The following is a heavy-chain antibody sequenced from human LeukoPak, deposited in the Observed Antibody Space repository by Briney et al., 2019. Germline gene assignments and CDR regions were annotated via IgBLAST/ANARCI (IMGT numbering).Heavy chain of an antibody. Sequence: PSETLSLTCAVSCDSLSNRNWWIWVRQPPGKGLEGSGSTPYSRCPYYNPSLKSRVPISVDTSKNQFSLKLSSVTAADTAVYYCARVAGDYRYYFDYWGQGTLVTVSS. CDR2: TPYSRCP. D-gene: IGHD4-17*01. J-gene: IGHJ4*02. V-gene: IGHV4-4*02. CDR3: ARVAGDYRYYFDY. CDR1: CDSLSNRNW.